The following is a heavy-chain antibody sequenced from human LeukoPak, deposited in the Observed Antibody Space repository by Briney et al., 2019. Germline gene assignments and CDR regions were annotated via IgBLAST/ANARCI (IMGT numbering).Heavy chain of an antibody. Sequence: GGSLRLSCAASGFAFNIYGMHWVRQAPGKGLEWVAVIWYDGSNKFYADSVKGRFTISRDNFRNTVFLQMSSLRAEDTAMYYCVRDPYEAYWGQGTLVTVSS. CDR2: IWYDGSNK. V-gene: IGHV3-33*01. CDR3: VRDPYEAY. D-gene: IGHD5-12*01. J-gene: IGHJ4*02. CDR1: GFAFNIYG.